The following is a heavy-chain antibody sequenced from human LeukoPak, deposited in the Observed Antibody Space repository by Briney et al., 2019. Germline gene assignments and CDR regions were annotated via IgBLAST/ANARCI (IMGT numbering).Heavy chain of an antibody. V-gene: IGHV4-4*07. CDR1: GGSISSYY. CDR2: IYTSGST. J-gene: IGHJ5*02. D-gene: IGHD6-19*01. CDR3: ARTHVSSGWADNWFDP. Sequence: SETLSLTCTVSGGSISSYYWSWIRQPAGKGLEWIGRIYTSGSTNYNPSLKSRVTISVDTSKNQFSLKLSSVTAADTAVYYCARTHVSSGWADNWFDPWGQGTLVTVSS.